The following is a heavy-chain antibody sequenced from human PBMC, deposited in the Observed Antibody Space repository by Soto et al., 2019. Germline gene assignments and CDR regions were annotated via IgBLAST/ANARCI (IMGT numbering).Heavy chain of an antibody. CDR1: GGSISSYY. CDR2: IYYSGST. CDR3: ARDHGYATVVTPEWYFDL. Sequence: QVQLQESGPGLVKPSETLSLTCTVSGGSISSYYWSWIRQPPGKGLEWIGYIYYSGSTNYNPSLRSRVTISVDTSKNQFSLKLSSVTAADTAVYYCARDHGYATVVTPEWYFDLWGRGTLVTVSS. D-gene: IGHD3-16*01. V-gene: IGHV4-59*01. J-gene: IGHJ2*01.